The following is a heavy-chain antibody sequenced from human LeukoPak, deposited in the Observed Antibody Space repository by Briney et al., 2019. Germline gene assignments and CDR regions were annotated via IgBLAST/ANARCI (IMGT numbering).Heavy chain of an antibody. CDR3: AKGTDTTGRQNFDI. CDR1: GFSFTSYA. Sequence: PGGSLRLSCEASGFSFTSYAMHWARQAPGKGLEGVSSITSSGDGTFYTDALSGRFTISRDNAKKVVFLQMKSLRRGDSALYYCAKGTDTTGRQNFDIWGQGTLVTVSS. D-gene: IGHD2-8*02. V-gene: IGHV3-23*01. J-gene: IGHJ1*01. CDR2: ITSSGDGT.